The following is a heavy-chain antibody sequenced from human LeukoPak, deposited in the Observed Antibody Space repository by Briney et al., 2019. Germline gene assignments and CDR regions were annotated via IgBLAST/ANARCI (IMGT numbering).Heavy chain of an antibody. V-gene: IGHV3-53*05. CDR1: GFTVSSNY. CDR2: IYSGGST. Sequence: GGSLRLSCAASGFTVSSNYMSWVRQAPGKGLEWVSVIYSGGSTYYADSVKGRFTISRDNAKNSLYLQMNSLRAEDTALYYCAKDIGSYYDILTGGNAFDIWGQGTMVTVSS. J-gene: IGHJ3*02. CDR3: AKDIGSYYDILTGGNAFDI. D-gene: IGHD3-9*01.